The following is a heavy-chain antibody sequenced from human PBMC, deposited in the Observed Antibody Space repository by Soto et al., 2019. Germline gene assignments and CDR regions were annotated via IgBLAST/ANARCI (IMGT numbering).Heavy chain of an antibody. CDR1: GGSISSYY. J-gene: IGHJ3*02. V-gene: IGHV4-59*01. D-gene: IGHD3-9*01. Sequence: QVQLQESGPGLVKPSETLSLTCTVSGGSISSYYWSWIRQPPGKGLEWIGYIYYSGSTNYNPSLTSRVTISVDTSKNHFSLKLSSVTAADTAVYYCARALILTGYYIHDAFDIWGQGTMVTVSS. CDR2: IYYSGST. CDR3: ARALILTGYYIHDAFDI.